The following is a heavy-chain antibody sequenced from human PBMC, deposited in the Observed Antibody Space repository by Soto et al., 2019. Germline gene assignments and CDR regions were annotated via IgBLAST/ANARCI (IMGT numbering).Heavy chain of an antibody. CDR1: EGTFASYS. J-gene: IGHJ6*02. CDR2: IIPRMRTA. Sequence: VQSGAEVKKPGSSVNVYCRTSEGTFASYSITWLRQAPGQRLEWMGEIIPRMRTANYAQKFQDRVTITGDRSTSTVYMALSSLRSDDTAVYYCARDPVDLFGYLDVWGQGTPVTVSS. CDR3: ARDPVDLFGYLDV. D-gene: IGHD2-21*01. V-gene: IGHV1-69*06.